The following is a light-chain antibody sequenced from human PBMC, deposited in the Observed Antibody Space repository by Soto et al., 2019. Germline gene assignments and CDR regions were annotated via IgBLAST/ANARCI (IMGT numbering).Light chain of an antibody. CDR1: SNDVGGYNF. Sequence: QPVLTQPPSGSGVHGQSVPISCTETSNDVGGYNFVSWYQQHPGKAPKLMIFEVSKRPSGVPDRFSGSKSGSTASLTVSGLQAEDEADYYCSSYAGNNIYYVFGTGTKVTVL. CDR2: EVS. J-gene: IGLJ1*01. CDR3: SSYAGNNIYYV. V-gene: IGLV2-8*01.